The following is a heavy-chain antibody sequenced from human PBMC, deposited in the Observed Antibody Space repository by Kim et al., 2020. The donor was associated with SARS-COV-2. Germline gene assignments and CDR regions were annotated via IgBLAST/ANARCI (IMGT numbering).Heavy chain of an antibody. Sequence: ASVKVSCKASGYTFTSYAMHWVRQAPGQRLEWMGWINAGNGNTKYSQKFQGRVTITRDTSASTAYMELSSLRSEDTAVYYCARIPTLRGYSGYEWATPFDYWGQGTLVTVSS. CDR2: INAGNGNT. D-gene: IGHD5-12*01. J-gene: IGHJ4*02. CDR1: GYTFTSYA. CDR3: ARIPTLRGYSGYEWATPFDY. V-gene: IGHV1-3*01.